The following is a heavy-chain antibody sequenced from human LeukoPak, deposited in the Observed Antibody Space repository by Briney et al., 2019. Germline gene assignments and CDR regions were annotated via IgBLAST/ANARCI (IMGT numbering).Heavy chain of an antibody. D-gene: IGHD5-18*01. CDR1: GGSIRSGRNY. Sequence: SETLSLTCTVSGGSIRSGRNYWGWIRQSPGKGLEWIGSIYYSGSSSYNPSLQSRVSISVDTSKNHISLKVFSLTAADTALYYCARHVSGSAMMHYFDYWGQGNLVTVSS. J-gene: IGHJ4*02. CDR3: ARHVSGSAMMHYFDY. CDR2: IYYSGSS. V-gene: IGHV4-39*01.